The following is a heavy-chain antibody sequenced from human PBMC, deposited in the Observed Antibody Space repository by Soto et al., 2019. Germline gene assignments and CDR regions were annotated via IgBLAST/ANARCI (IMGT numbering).Heavy chain of an antibody. CDR3: AREGGESSDGLYYFDS. J-gene: IGHJ4*02. V-gene: IGHV4-30-4*01. CDR2: IYYSGNT. CDR1: GGSTSSNNY. D-gene: IGHD3-16*01. Sequence: SETLSLTCTVSGGSTSSNNYWSWIRQPPGKGLEWIGHIYYSGNTDYNPSLKSRLAISIDTSKNQFSLKLSSVTAADTAVYFCAREGGESSDGLYYFDSWGQGSLVTVSS.